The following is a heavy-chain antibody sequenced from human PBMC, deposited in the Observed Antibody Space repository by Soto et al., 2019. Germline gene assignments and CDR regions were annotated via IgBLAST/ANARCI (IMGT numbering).Heavy chain of an antibody. J-gene: IGHJ4*02. CDR2: ISAHNDNT. CDR3: ARGRYGDY. V-gene: IGHV1-18*01. Sequence: QVHLVQSGAEVKKPGASVKVSCKCSGYTFTSYGITWVRQAPGQGLEWMGWISAHNDNTDYAQKLQGRVTVTRDTSTSTAYMELRSLRSDDTAMYYCARGRYGDYWGQGALVTVSS. D-gene: IGHD1-1*01. CDR1: GYTFTSYG.